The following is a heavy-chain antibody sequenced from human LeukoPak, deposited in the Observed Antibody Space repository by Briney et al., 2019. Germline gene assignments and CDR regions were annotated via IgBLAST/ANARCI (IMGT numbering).Heavy chain of an antibody. D-gene: IGHD2-21*02. CDR2: ISGSGGST. CDR1: GFTFSSYA. CDR3: AKDGEYCGGDCYSSYYYMDV. J-gene: IGHJ6*03. Sequence: GESLQISCASSGFTFSSYAMSWVRQAPGKGLEWVSVISGSGGSTYYADSVKGRFTISRDNSKNTLYLQMNSLRAEDTAVYYCAKDGEYCGGDCYSSYYYMDVWGKGTTVTVSS. V-gene: IGHV3-23*01.